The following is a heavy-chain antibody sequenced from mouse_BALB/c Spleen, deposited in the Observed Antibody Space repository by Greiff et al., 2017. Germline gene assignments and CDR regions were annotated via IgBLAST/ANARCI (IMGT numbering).Heavy chain of an antibody. CDR1: GFTFSSYG. D-gene: IGHD2-1*01. Sequence: EVQLVESGGGLVQPGGSLKLSCAASGFTFSSYGMSWVRQTPDKRLELVATINSNGGSTYYPDSVKGRFTISRDNAKNTLYLQMSSLKSEDTAMYYCARDRDGNYVDYWGQGTTLTVSS. V-gene: IGHV5-6-3*01. J-gene: IGHJ2*01. CDR3: ARDRDGNYVDY. CDR2: INSNGGST.